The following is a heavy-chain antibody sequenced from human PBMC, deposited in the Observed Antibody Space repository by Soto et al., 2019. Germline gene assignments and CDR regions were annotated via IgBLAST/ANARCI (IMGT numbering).Heavy chain of an antibody. J-gene: IGHJ6*03. CDR1: GYTFTSYD. V-gene: IGHV1-8*01. CDR3: ARGFDCSSTSCPDTYYYDYYMDV. D-gene: IGHD2-2*01. Sequence: ASVKVSCKASGYTFTSYDINWVRQATGQGLEWMGWMNPNSGNTGYAQKFQGRVTMTRNTSISTAYMELSSLRSEDTAVYYCARGFDCSSTSCPDTYYYDYYMDVWGKGTTVTVSS. CDR2: MNPNSGNT.